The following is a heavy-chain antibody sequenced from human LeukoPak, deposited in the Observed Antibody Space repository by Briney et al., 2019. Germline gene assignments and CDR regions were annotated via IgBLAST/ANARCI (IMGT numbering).Heavy chain of an antibody. D-gene: IGHD3-9*01. Sequence: SETLSLTCTVSGGSISSYYWSWIRQPPGKGLEWIGYIYYSGSINYNPSLKSRVTISVDTSKNQFSLKLSSVTAADTAVYYCARQILTGYYWWFDPWGQGTLVTVSS. CDR2: IYYSGSI. CDR3: ARQILTGYYWWFDP. CDR1: GGSISSYY. J-gene: IGHJ5*02. V-gene: IGHV4-59*01.